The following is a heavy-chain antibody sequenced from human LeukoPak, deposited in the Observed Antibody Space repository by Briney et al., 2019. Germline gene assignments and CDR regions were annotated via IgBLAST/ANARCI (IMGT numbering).Heavy chain of an antibody. Sequence: GASVKVSCKASGYTFTGYYMHWVRQAPGQGLEWMGGIIPILGTANYAQKFQGRVTITADESTSTAYMELSSLRSEDTAVYYCARGPKYYYDSSGYYYMYYFDYWGQGTLVTVSS. CDR3: ARGPKYYYDSSGYYYMYYFDY. V-gene: IGHV1-69*13. CDR2: IIPILGTA. CDR1: GYTFTGYY. J-gene: IGHJ4*02. D-gene: IGHD3-22*01.